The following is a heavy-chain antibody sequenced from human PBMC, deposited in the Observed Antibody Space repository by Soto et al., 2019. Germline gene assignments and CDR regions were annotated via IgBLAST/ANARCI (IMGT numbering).Heavy chain of an antibody. CDR2: IYYSGST. J-gene: IGHJ6*02. CDR1: GGSVSSYY. CDR3: ARDVSGSGYYGMDV. D-gene: IGHD3-10*01. Sequence: SEPLSLTCTVSGGSVSSYYWSWIRQPPGKGLEWIGYIYYSGSTNYNPSLKSRVTISVDTSKNQFSLKLSSVTAADTAVYYCARDVSGSGYYGMDVWGQGTTVTVSS. V-gene: IGHV4-59*02.